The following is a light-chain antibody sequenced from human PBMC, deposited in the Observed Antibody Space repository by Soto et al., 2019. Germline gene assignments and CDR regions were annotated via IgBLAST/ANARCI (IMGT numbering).Light chain of an antibody. Sequence: DIQMTQSPSSLSASVGDRVTITCRASQSISSYLNWYQQKPGKAPKLLIYAASSLQSGVPSRFQGSGSGTDFTLTISSLQPEDFATYYCQQSYSTPQTFGQGTKVEIK. CDR1: QSISSY. CDR2: AAS. CDR3: QQSYSTPQT. J-gene: IGKJ1*01. V-gene: IGKV1-39*01.